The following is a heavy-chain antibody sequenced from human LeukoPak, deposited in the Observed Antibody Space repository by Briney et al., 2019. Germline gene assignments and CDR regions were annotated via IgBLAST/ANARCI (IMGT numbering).Heavy chain of an antibody. D-gene: IGHD3-10*01. CDR1: GFTFTSYG. V-gene: IGHV3-30*03. CDR3: ARDLSPVVRASPMGY. CDR2: ITYDGYYK. Sequence: GGSLRLSCAASGFTFTSYGMHWVRQAPGKGLEWVALITYDGYYKYYSDSVKGRFTISSDTSKHTLYLQMNSLRAEDTAVYYCARDLSPVVRASPMGYWGQGTLVTVSS. J-gene: IGHJ4*02.